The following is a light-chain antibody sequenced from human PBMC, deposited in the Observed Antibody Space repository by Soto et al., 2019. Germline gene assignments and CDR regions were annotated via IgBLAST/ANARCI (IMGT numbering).Light chain of an antibody. V-gene: IGKV3-11*01. J-gene: IGKJ1*01. CDR3: QKRSNWPPWT. CDR2: DAS. CDR1: RSVSSY. Sequence: IVLTKSTVTLSLCPVAQATLSCMATRSVSSYLAWYQQKPGQAPRLLIYDASNRATGIPARFSGSGSGTDFTLTISSLEPEDFAVYYCQKRSNWPPWTCGQGTQGDI.